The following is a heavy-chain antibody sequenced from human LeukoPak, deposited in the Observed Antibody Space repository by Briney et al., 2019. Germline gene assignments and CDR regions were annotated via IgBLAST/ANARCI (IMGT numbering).Heavy chain of an antibody. Sequence: GASVKVSCKASGGTFSSYAISWVRQAPGQGLEWMGGIIPIFGTANYAQKFQGRVTITADESTSTAYMELSSLRSEDTAVYYCARAREGQQLAYYYYYMDVWGKGTTVTVSS. J-gene: IGHJ6*03. V-gene: IGHV1-69*13. CDR3: ARAREGQQLAYYYYYMDV. D-gene: IGHD6-13*01. CDR1: GGTFSSYA. CDR2: IIPIFGTA.